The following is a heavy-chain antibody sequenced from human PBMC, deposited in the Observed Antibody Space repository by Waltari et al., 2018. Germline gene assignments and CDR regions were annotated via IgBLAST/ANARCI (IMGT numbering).Heavy chain of an antibody. J-gene: IGHJ4*02. Sequence: EVRRVESGGGLVQRGGSLRLSCSAPGFPFANSGLSWVRQAPGKGLECVSRIRGSGGTTYYADSVKGRFTMSKDFSKNTLFLQMNSVRVDDTADYYCAKSSGSYYEVFDRWGRGTLVTVSS. V-gene: IGHV3-23*04. CDR2: IRGSGGTT. CDR3: AKSSGSYYEVFDR. D-gene: IGHD1-26*01. CDR1: GFPFANSG.